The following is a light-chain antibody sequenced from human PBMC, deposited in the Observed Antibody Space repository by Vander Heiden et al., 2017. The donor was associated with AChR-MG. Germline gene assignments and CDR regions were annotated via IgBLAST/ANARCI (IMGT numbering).Light chain of an antibody. Sequence: DIVMTQPPDSLAVSLGGRATINCKSSQSVLYSSNNKNYLAWYQQKPGQPPKLLIYWASTRESGVPDRCSGSGSGTDFTLTISSLQAEDVAVYYCQQDYSSITFGQGTRLEIK. J-gene: IGKJ5*01. CDR2: WAS. CDR1: QSVLYSSNNKNY. CDR3: QQDYSSIT. V-gene: IGKV4-1*01.